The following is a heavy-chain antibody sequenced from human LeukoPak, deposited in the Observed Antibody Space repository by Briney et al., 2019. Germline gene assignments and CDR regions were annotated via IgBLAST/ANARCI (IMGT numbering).Heavy chain of an antibody. CDR1: GGSFSGYY. CDR3: ARTVTGYYFDH. D-gene: IGHD2-15*01. Sequence: SETLSLTRAVYGGSFSGYYWTWIRQPPGKGLEWIGEINHRGSTNYNPSLKSRVTISLDTSKNQFSLKLSSVTAADTAVYYCARTVTGYYFDHWGQGTLVTVSS. J-gene: IGHJ4*02. CDR2: INHRGST. V-gene: IGHV4-34*01.